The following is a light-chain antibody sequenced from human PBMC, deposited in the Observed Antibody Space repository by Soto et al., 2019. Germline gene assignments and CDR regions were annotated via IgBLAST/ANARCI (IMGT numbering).Light chain of an antibody. CDR2: GNS. V-gene: IGLV1-40*01. CDR1: SSNIGACYY. J-gene: IGLJ3*02. CDR3: PYYDSSLSGCV. Sequence: QSVLTQPPSVSGAPGQRVTISCTGSSSNIGACYYVHWYQQLPGTAPKLLIDGNSNRPSGVPDRFSGSKSGTSASLAIGGLQAEDAAYYYCPYYDSSLSGCVFGRGTKLTVL.